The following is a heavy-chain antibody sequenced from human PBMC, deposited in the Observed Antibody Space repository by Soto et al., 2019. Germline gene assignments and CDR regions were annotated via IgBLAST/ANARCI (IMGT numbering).Heavy chain of an antibody. V-gene: IGHV4-59*01. CDR1: CGSFSNDY. J-gene: IGHJ5*01. Sequence: PSETLSLTCFISCGSFSNDYWTWIRQSPGKGLEWIGYIFHSGITDYNPSAKSRVTISIDKSRNLFSLNLTSVTAADTAVYYCARDRYFYDSRGYYRTLDSWGQGTLVTVSS. CDR3: ARDRYFYDSRGYYRTLDS. D-gene: IGHD3-22*01. CDR2: IFHSGIT.